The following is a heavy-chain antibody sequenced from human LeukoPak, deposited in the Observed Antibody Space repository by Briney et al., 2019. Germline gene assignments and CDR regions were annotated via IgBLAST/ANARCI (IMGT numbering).Heavy chain of an antibody. CDR2: NSSSGSTK. V-gene: IGHV3-48*01. J-gene: IGHJ4*02. Sequence: GSLRLSCGASGITFSSYSMNWVRQAPGKGLEWVSYNSSSGSTKYYADSVKGRFTISRDNARNSLYLQMNSLRAEDTAVYFCARGGLSIMGYWGQGTLVTVSS. D-gene: IGHD2/OR15-2a*01. CDR3: ARGGLSIMGY. CDR1: GITFSSYS.